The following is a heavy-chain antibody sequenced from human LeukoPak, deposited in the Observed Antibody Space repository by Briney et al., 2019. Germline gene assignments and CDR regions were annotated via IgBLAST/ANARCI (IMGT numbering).Heavy chain of an antibody. CDR2: IRGSGDRK. CDR3: VKGIRGYYYNMDV. V-gene: IGHV3-23*01. CDR1: GLTFSSNA. J-gene: IGHJ6*02. Sequence: GRSLRLSCAASGLTFSSNAMSWVRQAPGKGLEWVSGIRGSGDRKFYADSVEGRFTISRDKSKSTLYLQMNSLRVEDTAIYYCVKGIRGYYYNMDVWGQGTTVTVSS.